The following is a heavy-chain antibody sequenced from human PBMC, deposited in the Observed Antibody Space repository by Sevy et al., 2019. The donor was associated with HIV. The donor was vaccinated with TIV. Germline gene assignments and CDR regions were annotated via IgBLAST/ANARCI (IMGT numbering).Heavy chain of an antibody. CDR1: GFTVSSNY. Sequence: RGSLRLSCAASGFTVSSNYMSWVRQAPGKGLEWVSVIYSGGSTYYADSVKGRFTISRDNSKNTLYLQMNSLRAEDTAMYYCARDLYHCGGDCYDAFDIWGQGTMVTVSS. D-gene: IGHD2-21*02. CDR3: ARDLYHCGGDCYDAFDI. CDR2: IYSGGST. V-gene: IGHV3-53*01. J-gene: IGHJ3*02.